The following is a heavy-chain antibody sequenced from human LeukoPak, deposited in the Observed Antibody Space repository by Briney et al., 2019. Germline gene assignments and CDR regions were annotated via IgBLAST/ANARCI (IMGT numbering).Heavy chain of an antibody. CDR1: GFTFDDYA. Sequence: GRSLRLSCAASGFTFDDYAMHWVRQAPGKGLEWVSGISWNSGSIGYADSVKGRFTISRDNAKNSLYLQMNSLRAEDTALYYCAKDENYYGSGSSYMDVWGKGTTVTVSS. J-gene: IGHJ6*03. CDR2: ISWNSGSI. V-gene: IGHV3-9*01. D-gene: IGHD3-10*01. CDR3: AKDENYYGSGSSYMDV.